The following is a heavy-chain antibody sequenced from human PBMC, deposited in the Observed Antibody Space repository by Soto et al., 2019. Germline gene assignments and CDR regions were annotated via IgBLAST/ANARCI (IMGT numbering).Heavy chain of an antibody. J-gene: IGHJ5*02. V-gene: IGHV1-69*02. D-gene: IGHD1-1*01. CDR1: GSTFSSYT. CDR3: ARAGNRRWFDP. CDR2: IIPILGIA. Sequence: SVKVSCKASGSTFSSYTISWVRQAPGQGLEWMGRIIPILGIANYAQKFQVRVTITADKSTSTAYMELSSLRSEDTAVYYCARAGNRRWFDPWGQGTLVTVSS.